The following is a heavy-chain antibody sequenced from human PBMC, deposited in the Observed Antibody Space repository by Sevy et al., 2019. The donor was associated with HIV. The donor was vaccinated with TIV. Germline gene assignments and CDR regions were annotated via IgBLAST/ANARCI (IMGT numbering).Heavy chain of an antibody. V-gene: IGHV3-48*03. CDR3: ARDFSYECTGYYKTAFDY. Sequence: GGSLRLSCPASGFTLSTYEMNWVRQAPGKGLEWLSYITPSGDTIYYAYSVKGRFIISRNNAKNALYLQMNSLRAEDTAVYYCARDFSYECTGYYKTAFDYWGQGTLVTVSS. D-gene: IGHD3-22*01. CDR2: ITPSGDTI. J-gene: IGHJ4*02. CDR1: GFTLSTYE.